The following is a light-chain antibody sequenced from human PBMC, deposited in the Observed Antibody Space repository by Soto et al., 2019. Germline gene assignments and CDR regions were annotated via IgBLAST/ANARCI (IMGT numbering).Light chain of an antibody. CDR3: QHYGSSPWT. CDR1: QSVSRSF. V-gene: IGKV3-20*01. Sequence: EIVLTQSPGTLSLSPGERATLSCRASQSVSRSFLAWYQQKPGQAPRLLIYGASSRATGIPDRFSGSGSGTDFTLIISRLEPEDVAVYYCQHYGSSPWTFGQGTKVEIK. J-gene: IGKJ1*01. CDR2: GAS.